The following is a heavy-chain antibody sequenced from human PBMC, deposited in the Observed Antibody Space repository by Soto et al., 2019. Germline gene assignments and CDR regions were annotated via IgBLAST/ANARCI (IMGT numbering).Heavy chain of an antibody. CDR2: INHSGST. CDR3: ARGRSSSGYYYRDY. V-gene: IGHV4-34*01. Sequence: SETLSLTCAVCGGSFSGYYWSWIRQPPGKGLEWIGEINHSGSTNYNPSLKSRVTISVDTSKNQFSLKLSSVTAADTAVYYCARGRSSSGYYYRDYWGQGTLVTVSS. D-gene: IGHD3-22*01. J-gene: IGHJ4*02. CDR1: GGSFSGYY.